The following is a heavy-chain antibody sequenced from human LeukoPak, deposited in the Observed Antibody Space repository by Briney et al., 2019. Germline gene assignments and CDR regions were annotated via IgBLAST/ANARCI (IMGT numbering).Heavy chain of an antibody. CDR1: GFTFSDYY. CDR2: IRYDGSNK. CDR3: AKGGDIVVVPAAPTI. V-gene: IGHV3-30*02. Sequence: GGSLRLSCAASGFTFSDYYMSWIRQAPGKGLEWVAFIRYDGSNKYYADSVKGRFTISRDNSKNTLYLQMNSLRAEDTAVYYCAKGGDIVVVPAAPTIWGQGTMVTVSS. J-gene: IGHJ3*02. D-gene: IGHD2-2*01.